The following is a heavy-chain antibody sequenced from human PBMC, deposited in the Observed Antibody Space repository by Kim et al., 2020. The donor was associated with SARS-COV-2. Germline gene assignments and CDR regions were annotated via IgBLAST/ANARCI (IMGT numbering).Heavy chain of an antibody. CDR2: ISSSSSYI. CDR1: GFTFSIYS. D-gene: IGHD3-22*01. J-gene: IGHJ3*02. Sequence: GGSLRLSCAASGFTFSIYSMNWVRQAPGKGLEWVSSISSSSSYIYYADSVKGRFTISRDNAKNSLYLQMNSLRAEDKAVYYCAREYYYDSSGYYYYAFDIWGQGTMVTVSS. V-gene: IGHV3-21*01. CDR3: AREYYYDSSGYYYYAFDI.